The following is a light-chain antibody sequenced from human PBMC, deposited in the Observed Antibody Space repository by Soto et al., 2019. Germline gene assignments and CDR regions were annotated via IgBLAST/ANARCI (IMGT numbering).Light chain of an antibody. CDR2: GAS. CDR3: HLYGSSPQT. V-gene: IGKV3-20*01. Sequence: DIVLTQSPATLSLSPGERATLSCRASQSVSSSYLAWYQQNPGQAPRLLIYGASSRATGLPDRFSGSGSGTDFTLTISRLEPEDFAVYYCHLYGSSPQTFCQGTKVDIK. CDR1: QSVSSSY. J-gene: IGKJ1*01.